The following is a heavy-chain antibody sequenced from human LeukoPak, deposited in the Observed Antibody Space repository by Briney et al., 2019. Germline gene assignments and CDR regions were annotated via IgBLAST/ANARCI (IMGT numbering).Heavy chain of an antibody. D-gene: IGHD1-1*01. CDR2: IYHSGST. Sequence: SQTLSLTCAVSGGSISSGGYSWSWIRQPPGKCLEWIGYIYHSGSTYYNPSLKSRVTISVDRYKNQFSLKLSSVTAADTAVYYCDRDQLSEGFDPWGQGTLVTVSS. J-gene: IGHJ5*02. CDR1: GGSISSGGYS. CDR3: DRDQLSEGFDP. V-gene: IGHV4-30-2*01.